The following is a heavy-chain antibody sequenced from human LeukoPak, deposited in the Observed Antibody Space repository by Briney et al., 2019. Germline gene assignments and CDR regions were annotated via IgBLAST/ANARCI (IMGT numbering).Heavy chain of an antibody. J-gene: IGHJ4*02. CDR3: AKDGGGPLD. Sequence: PGGSLRLSCAASGFALRTSWMGWVRQAPGKGLEWVANIKEDGSEKNYVDSVKGRFTISRDNAENSLYLQMNSLRAEDTVVYYCAKDGGGPLDWGQGTLVTVSS. D-gene: IGHD3-10*01. CDR2: IKEDGSEK. CDR1: GFALRTSW. V-gene: IGHV3-7*01.